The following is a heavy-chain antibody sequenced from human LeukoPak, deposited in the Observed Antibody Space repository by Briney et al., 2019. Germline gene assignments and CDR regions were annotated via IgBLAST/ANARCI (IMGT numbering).Heavy chain of an antibody. CDR1: GFTVSSNY. Sequence: GGSLRLSCAASGFTVSSNYMSWVRQAPGKGLEWVSVIYSGGSTYYADSVKGRFTISRDNAKDSLYLGMNSLRAEDTAVYYCARGGQAGTGDLWGQGTLVTVSS. CDR2: IYSGGST. CDR3: ARGGQAGTGDL. J-gene: IGHJ5*02. D-gene: IGHD3-10*01. V-gene: IGHV3-66*01.